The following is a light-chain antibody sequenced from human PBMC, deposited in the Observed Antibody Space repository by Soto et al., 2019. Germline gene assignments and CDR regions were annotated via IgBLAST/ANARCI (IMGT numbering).Light chain of an antibody. V-gene: IGLV2-14*01. CDR3: SSYTSSSTNVV. Sequence: QSVLTQPASVSGSPGQSITISCTGTSSDVGGYNYVSWYQQHPDKAPKLMIYDVSNRPSGVSNRFSGSKSGNTASLTISGLQAEDEADYYCSSYTSSSTNVVFGGGTKVTVL. J-gene: IGLJ2*01. CDR2: DVS. CDR1: SSDVGGYNY.